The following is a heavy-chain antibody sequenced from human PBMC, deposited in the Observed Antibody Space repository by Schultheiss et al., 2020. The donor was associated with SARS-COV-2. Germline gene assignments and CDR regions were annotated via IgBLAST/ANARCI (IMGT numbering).Heavy chain of an antibody. V-gene: IGHV4-34*01. CDR3: ARVGGTTVPSYYFDY. CDR1: GGSFSGYY. J-gene: IGHJ4*02. CDR2: IYHSGST. D-gene: IGHD4-17*01. Sequence: SETLSLTCAVYGGSFSGYYWSWIRQPPGKGLEWIGEIYHSGSTYYNPSLKSRVTISVDTSKNQFSLKLSSVTAADTAVYYCARVGGTTVPSYYFDYWGQGTLVTVSS.